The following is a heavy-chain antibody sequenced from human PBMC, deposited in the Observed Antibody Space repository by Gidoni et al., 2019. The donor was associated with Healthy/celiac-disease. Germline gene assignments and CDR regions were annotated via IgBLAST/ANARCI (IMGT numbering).Heavy chain of an antibody. Sequence: VQLVESGGGVVQPGRSLRLPCAASGFTFSSYGMHWVRQAPGKGLEWVAVISYDGSNKYYADSVKGRFTISRDNSKNTLYLQMNSLRAEDTAVYYCNRGAGLDYWGQGTLVTVSS. CDR3: NRGAGLDY. D-gene: IGHD6-19*01. CDR2: ISYDGSNK. V-gene: IGHV3-30*03. CDR1: GFTFSSYG. J-gene: IGHJ4*02.